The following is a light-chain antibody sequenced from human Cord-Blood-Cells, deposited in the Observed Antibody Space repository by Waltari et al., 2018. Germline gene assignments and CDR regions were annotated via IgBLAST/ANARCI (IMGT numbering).Light chain of an antibody. Sequence: AIRMTQSPSSFSASTGDRVTITCRASQGISSYLAWYQQKPGKAPKLLIYAASTLQSGVPSRFSGSGSETDFTLTISFLQSEDFATYYCQQYYRYPFTFGPGTKVDIK. CDR2: AAS. V-gene: IGKV1-8*01. CDR1: QGISSY. CDR3: QQYYRYPFT. J-gene: IGKJ3*01.